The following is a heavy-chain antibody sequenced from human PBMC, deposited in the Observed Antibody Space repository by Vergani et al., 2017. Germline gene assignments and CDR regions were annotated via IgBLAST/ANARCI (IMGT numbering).Heavy chain of an antibody. CDR1: AYSISSTYY. CDR3: ARHRGDYDRGGMDV. D-gene: IGHD4-17*01. J-gene: IGHJ6*02. Sequence: QVQLQESGPGLVKPSETLSLTCAVSAYSISSTYYWGWIRQPPGKGLECIGNIYHTGSAYYNPSLKSRVNISVDTSKNQFSLKLSSVTAAATAVYYCARHRGDYDRGGMDVWGQGTSVTVSS. CDR2: IYHTGSA. V-gene: IGHV4-38-2*01.